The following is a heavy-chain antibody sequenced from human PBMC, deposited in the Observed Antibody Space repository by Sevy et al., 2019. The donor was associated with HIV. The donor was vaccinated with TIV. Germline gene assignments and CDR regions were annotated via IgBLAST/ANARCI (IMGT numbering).Heavy chain of an antibody. J-gene: IGHJ3*02. Sequence: GGSLRLSCAASGFTFSSYAMHWVRQAPGKGLEWVAVISYDGSNKYYADSVKGRFTISRDNSKNTLYLQMNSLRAEDTAVYYCARDAGNSDYGFYAFDIWGQGTMVTVSS. V-gene: IGHV3-30-3*01. CDR2: ISYDGSNK. CDR1: GFTFSSYA. D-gene: IGHD4-17*01. CDR3: ARDAGNSDYGFYAFDI.